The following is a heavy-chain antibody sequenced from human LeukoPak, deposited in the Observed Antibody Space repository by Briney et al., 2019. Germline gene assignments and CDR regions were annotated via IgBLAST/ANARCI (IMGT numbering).Heavy chain of an antibody. Sequence: AGGSLRLSCAASGFTFSNYVMNWVRQAPGKGLEWVSAISGPGGATYYADSVKGRFTISRDNSRNTLYLQMSSLRVEDTAIYYCAKAPPGYSAYALPANWGQGTLVTVSS. J-gene: IGHJ4*02. CDR2: ISGPGGAT. V-gene: IGHV3-23*01. CDR3: AKAPPGYSAYALPAN. CDR1: GFTFSNYV. D-gene: IGHD5-12*01.